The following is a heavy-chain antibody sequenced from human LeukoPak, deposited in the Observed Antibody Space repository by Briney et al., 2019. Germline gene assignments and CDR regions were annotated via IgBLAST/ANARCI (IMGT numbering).Heavy chain of an antibody. J-gene: IGHJ4*02. CDR3: THLGPPGTYFFAY. CDR2: IYWDDDK. CDR1: GFSLTASGVA. V-gene: IGHV2-5*02. Sequence: SGPTLVKPTQTLTLTCTFSGFSLTASGVAVGWIRQPPGKALGWLALIYWDDDKRYRPSLKSRLTISKDTSKNQVVLTLTNMDTVDTATYYCTHLGPPGTYFFAYWGQGTLVTVSS. D-gene: IGHD1/OR15-1a*01.